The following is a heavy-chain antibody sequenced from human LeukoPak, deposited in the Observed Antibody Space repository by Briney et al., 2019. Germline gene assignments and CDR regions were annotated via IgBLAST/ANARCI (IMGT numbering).Heavy chain of an antibody. D-gene: IGHD6-13*01. J-gene: IGHJ4*02. CDR1: GGSIRSSSYY. Sequence: PSETLSLTCTVSGGSIRSSSYYWGWIRQPPGKGLEWIGSIYYSGGTYYNPSLKSRVTISVDTSKNQFSLKLTSVTAADTGVYYCARQGSSSFDYFDYWGQGTLVTVSS. CDR3: ARQGSSSFDYFDY. CDR2: IYYSGGT. V-gene: IGHV4-39*01.